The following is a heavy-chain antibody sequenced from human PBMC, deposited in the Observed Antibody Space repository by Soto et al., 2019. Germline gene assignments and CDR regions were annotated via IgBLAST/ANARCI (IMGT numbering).Heavy chain of an antibody. Sequence: QVQLQQWGAGLLKPSETLSLTCAVYGGSFSGYYWSWIRQPPGKGLEWIGEINHSGSTNYNPSLKSRVTISVDTPKTPFSLRRSSVTAADTALYYSARGYYSYGTPPFDYWGQGTLVTVSS. V-gene: IGHV4-34*01. CDR2: INHSGST. D-gene: IGHD5-18*01. CDR3: ARGYYSYGTPPFDY. J-gene: IGHJ4*02. CDR1: GGSFSGYY.